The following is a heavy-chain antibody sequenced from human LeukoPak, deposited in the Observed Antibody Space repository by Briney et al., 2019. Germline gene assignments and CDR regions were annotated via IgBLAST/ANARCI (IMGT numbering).Heavy chain of an antibody. J-gene: IGHJ6*02. Sequence: PSETLSLTCTVSGGSISSGGYYWSWIRQHPGKGLEWIGYIYYSGSTYYNPSLKSRVTISVDTSKNQFSLKLSSVTAADTAVYYCARDYKIAGMDVWAKGPRSPSP. D-gene: IGHD3-10*01. CDR3: ARDYKIAGMDV. CDR1: GGSISSGGYY. CDR2: IYYSGST. V-gene: IGHV4-31*03.